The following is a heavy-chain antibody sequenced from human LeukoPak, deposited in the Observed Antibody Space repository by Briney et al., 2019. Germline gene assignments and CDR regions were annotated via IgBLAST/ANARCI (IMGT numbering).Heavy chain of an antibody. CDR1: GFTVSSNY. CDR3: ARDGMIVVVHAFDI. D-gene: IGHD3-22*01. CDR2: ISSSGSTI. J-gene: IGHJ3*02. V-gene: IGHV3-11*01. Sequence: GGSLRLSCAASGFTVSSNYMSWVRQAPGKGLEWVSYISSSGSTIYYADSVKGRFTISRDNAKNSLYLQMNSLRAEDTAVYYCARDGMIVVVHAFDIWGQGTMVTVSS.